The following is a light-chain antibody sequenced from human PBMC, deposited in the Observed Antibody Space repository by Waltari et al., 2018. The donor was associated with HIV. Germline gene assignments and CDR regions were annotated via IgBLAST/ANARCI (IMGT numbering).Light chain of an antibody. Sequence: QSVLTPPPSSSAAPGQKVTISCSGSSPAIATNYVSRYQQFPGTAPKLLIYENNKRASGIRDRFSGSKSGTSATMAITGLQTGDEADYFCGAWDRSLNVYVFGSGTTVSVL. V-gene: IGLV1-51*02. CDR3: GAWDRSLNVYV. CDR1: SPAIATNY. J-gene: IGLJ1*01. CDR2: ENN.